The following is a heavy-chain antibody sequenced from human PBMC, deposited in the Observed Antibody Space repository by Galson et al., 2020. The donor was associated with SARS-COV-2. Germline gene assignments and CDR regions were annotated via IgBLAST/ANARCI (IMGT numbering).Heavy chain of an antibody. CDR1: GFTFNSYG. Sequence: SLKIPRAASGFTFNSYGLHLVRQAPGKGLGGVAGIWYDGSHKYYADAVKGRFTISRDNSKHTLYLQRNSLRAENTAVYYCARDVRVAATPQDGMDVWGQGTTVSVSS. CDR2: IWYDGSHK. V-gene: IGHV3-33*01. J-gene: IGHJ6*02. D-gene: IGHD2-15*01. CDR3: ARDVRVAATPQDGMDV.